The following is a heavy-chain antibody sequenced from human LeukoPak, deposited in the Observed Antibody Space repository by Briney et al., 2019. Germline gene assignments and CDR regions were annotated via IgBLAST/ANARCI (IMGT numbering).Heavy chain of an antibody. V-gene: IGHV1-69*13. CDR1: GGTFSSYA. D-gene: IGHD3-3*01. Sequence: SVKVSCKASGGTFSSYAISWVRQAPGQGPEWMGGIIPIFGTANYAQKFQGRVTITADESTSTAYMELSSLRSDDTAVYYCARDHIRTIFGVVINDDYYYYGMDVWGQGTTVTVSS. CDR2: IIPIFGTA. J-gene: IGHJ6*02. CDR3: ARDHIRTIFGVVINDDYYYYGMDV.